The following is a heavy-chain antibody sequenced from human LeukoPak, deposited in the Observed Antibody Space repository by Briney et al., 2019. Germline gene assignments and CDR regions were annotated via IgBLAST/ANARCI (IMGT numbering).Heavy chain of an antibody. D-gene: IGHD3-10*01. J-gene: IGHJ4*02. V-gene: IGHV3-23*01. Sequence: GGSLRLSCAASGFSFSTYAMSWVRQAPGKGLEWVSGIRSSGGSTVYIDSVKGRFTISRDNSKNTLYLQMNSLRAEDTAAYYCAKDQGTGLGSYSWGYFDCWGQGTLVTVSS. CDR2: IRSSGGST. CDR1: GFSFSTYA. CDR3: AKDQGTGLGSYSWGYFDC.